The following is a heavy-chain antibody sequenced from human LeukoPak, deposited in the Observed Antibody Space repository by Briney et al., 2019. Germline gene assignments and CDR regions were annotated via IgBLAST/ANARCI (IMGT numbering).Heavy chain of an antibody. D-gene: IGHD2-2*03. V-gene: IGHV3-21*01. CDR3: AREAGYCSSTSCEEDYYYFYMDV. Sequence: GGSLRLSCAASGFTFSTYTINWVRQAPGKGLEWVSSITGSSTYIFYADSVKGRFTVSRDNAENSLFLQMNSLRAEDTTVYYCAREAGYCSSTSCEEDYYYFYMDVWGKGTTVTVSS. J-gene: IGHJ6*03. CDR2: ITGSSTYI. CDR1: GFTFSTYT.